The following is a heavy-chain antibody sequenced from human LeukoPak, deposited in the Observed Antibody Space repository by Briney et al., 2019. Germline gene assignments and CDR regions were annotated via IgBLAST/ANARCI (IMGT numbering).Heavy chain of an antibody. CDR3: AREFGVDGYNGDY. D-gene: IGHD5-24*01. CDR1: GFTFSSYW. CDR2: INSDGSST. J-gene: IGHJ4*02. V-gene: IGHV3-74*01. Sequence: GGSLRLSCAASGFTFSSYWMHWVRQAPGKGLVWVSRINSDGSSTSYADSVKGRFTISRDNAKNTLYLQMNSLRAEDTAVYYCAREFGVDGYNGDYWGQGTLVTVSS.